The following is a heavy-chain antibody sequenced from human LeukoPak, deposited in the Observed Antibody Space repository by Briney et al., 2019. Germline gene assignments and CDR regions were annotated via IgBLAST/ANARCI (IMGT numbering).Heavy chain of an antibody. Sequence: PGGSLRLSCAASGFTFSSYSMTWVRQAPGKGLEWVSSISSSSSYIYYADSVKGRFTISRDNAKNSLYLQMNSLRAEDTAVYYCAREGITMVRGVLQHWGQGTPVTVSS. V-gene: IGHV3-21*01. CDR1: GFTFSSYS. D-gene: IGHD3-10*01. CDR3: AREGITMVRGVLQH. J-gene: IGHJ1*01. CDR2: ISSSSSYI.